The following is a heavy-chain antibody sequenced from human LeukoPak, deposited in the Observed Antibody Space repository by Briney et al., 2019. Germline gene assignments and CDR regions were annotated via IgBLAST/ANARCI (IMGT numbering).Heavy chain of an antibody. D-gene: IGHD5-24*01. J-gene: IGHJ4*02. CDR1: GFTFSSYT. Sequence: GGSLRLSCAASGFTFSSYTMNWVRQAPGKGLEWVSYISSSSSTIYYADSVKGRFTISRDNAKNSLYLQMNSLRAEDTAVYYCARGRGREMATITDYWGQGTLVTVSS. CDR3: ARGRGREMATITDY. V-gene: IGHV3-48*01. CDR2: ISSSSSTI.